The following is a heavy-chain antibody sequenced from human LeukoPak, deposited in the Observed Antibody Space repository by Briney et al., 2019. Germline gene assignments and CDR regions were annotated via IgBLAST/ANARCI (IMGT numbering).Heavy chain of an antibody. D-gene: IGHD3-16*01. CDR2: IYYSGST. J-gene: IGHJ4*02. Sequence: SETLSLTCTVSGGSISSSSYYWGWIRQPPGKGLEWIGSIYYSGSTYYNPSLKSRVTISVDTSKNQLSLKLSSVTAADTAVYYCASLSGGLFDYWGQGTLVTVSS. CDR1: GGSISSSSYY. V-gene: IGHV4-39*01. CDR3: ASLSGGLFDY.